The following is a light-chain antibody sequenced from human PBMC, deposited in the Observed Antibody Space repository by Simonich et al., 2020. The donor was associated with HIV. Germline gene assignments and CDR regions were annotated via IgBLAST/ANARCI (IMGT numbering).Light chain of an antibody. CDR3: SSYTTSSTGV. J-gene: IGLJ3*02. CDR2: DVS. CDR1: NSDVGGYNY. V-gene: IGLV2-14*01. Sequence: QSALTQPASVSGSPGQSITISCTGTNSDVGGYNYVSWSQQHPGKAPKLMIYDVSKRPSGVSNRFSGSKSGNTASLTISGLQAEDEADYYCSSYTTSSTGVFGGGTKLTVL.